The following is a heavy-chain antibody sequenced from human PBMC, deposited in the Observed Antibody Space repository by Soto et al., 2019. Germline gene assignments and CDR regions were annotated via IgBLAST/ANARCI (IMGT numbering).Heavy chain of an antibody. CDR3: LRDGGIYSLEY. Sequence: QVQLVQSGAEVKKPGASVKVSCKASGYTFTSYGISWVRKAPGQGLEWMGWISANNGNTNYAQKLQGRVTMTTDTSTSTAYWELGGIKSDSTAWTNFLRDGGIYSLEYWGQGSLVTVSS. J-gene: IGHJ4*02. CDR2: ISANNGNT. CDR1: GYTFTSYG. V-gene: IGHV1-18*01. D-gene: IGHD1-26*01.